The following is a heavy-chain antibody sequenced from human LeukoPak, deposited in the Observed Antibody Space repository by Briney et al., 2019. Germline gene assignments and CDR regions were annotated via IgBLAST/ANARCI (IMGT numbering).Heavy chain of an antibody. CDR1: GFNFNIYG. D-gene: IGHD3-16*01. Sequence: SGGSLRLSCVASGFNFNIYGMHWVRQAPGKGPEWVAFVPYDRNKKYYADSVKGRFTISRDNSKNTQYLQMNSLSTEDTAVYYCARAIGGGERLDSWGQGTPVIVSS. CDR3: ARAIGGGERLDS. J-gene: IGHJ4*02. V-gene: IGHV3-30*02. CDR2: VPYDRNKK.